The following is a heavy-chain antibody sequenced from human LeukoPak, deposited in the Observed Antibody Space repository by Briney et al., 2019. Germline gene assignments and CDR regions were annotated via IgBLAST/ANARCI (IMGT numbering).Heavy chain of an antibody. V-gene: IGHV4-61*02. CDR1: GDSFSSRSYY. J-gene: IGHJ4*02. CDR3: AREFNRRGSLYFDY. Sequence: SETLSLTCTVSGDSFSSRSYYWSWIRQPAGKGLEWIGRSHTSGRTNYNPSLKGRVTISVDTSKNQFSLKLSSMTAADTAVYFCAREFNRRGSLYFDYWGQGTVVTVSS. CDR2: SHTSGRT. D-gene: IGHD3-10*01.